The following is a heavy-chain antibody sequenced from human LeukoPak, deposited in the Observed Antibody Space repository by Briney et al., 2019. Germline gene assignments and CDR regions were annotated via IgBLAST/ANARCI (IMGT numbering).Heavy chain of an antibody. CDR3: ARLPNGDYDSLDY. V-gene: IGHV5-51*01. Sequence: GESLKISCKGSGYTFTNYWIGWVRQMPGKGLEWMGIIYPGDSDTRYSPSFQGQVTISADKSISTAYLQWSSLKASDTAMYYRARLPNGDYDSLDYWGQGTLVTVSS. CDR2: IYPGDSDT. J-gene: IGHJ4*02. CDR1: GYTFTNYW. D-gene: IGHD4-17*01.